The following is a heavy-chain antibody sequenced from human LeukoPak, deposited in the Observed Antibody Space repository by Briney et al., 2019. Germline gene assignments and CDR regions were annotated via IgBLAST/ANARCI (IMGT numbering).Heavy chain of an antibody. J-gene: IGHJ3*02. D-gene: IGHD3-10*01. Sequence: GGSLSFYCAASGFTIRSYSMNWVRQAPGKGLEWVSSISSSSSYIYYADSVKGRFTISRDNAKSSLYLQMNSLRAEDTAVYYCARKVREAFDIWGQGTMVTVSS. CDR1: GFTIRSYS. CDR3: ARKVREAFDI. V-gene: IGHV3-21*01. CDR2: ISSSSSYI.